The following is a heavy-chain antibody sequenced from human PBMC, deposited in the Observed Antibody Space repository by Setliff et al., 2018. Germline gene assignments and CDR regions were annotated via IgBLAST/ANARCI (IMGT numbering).Heavy chain of an antibody. V-gene: IGHV1-18*01. CDR3: ARASPHHPYDSSGYYYGDY. CDR2: ISAYNDIT. Sequence: PSVKVSCKTSGYTFTSYAISWVRQAPGQGLEWMGWISAYNDITNYAQKFQGRVTMTTDTSTSTAYMELTSLRSDDTAVYYCARASPHHPYDSSGYYYGDYWGHGTLVTVSS. D-gene: IGHD3-22*01. J-gene: IGHJ4*01. CDR1: GYTFTSYA.